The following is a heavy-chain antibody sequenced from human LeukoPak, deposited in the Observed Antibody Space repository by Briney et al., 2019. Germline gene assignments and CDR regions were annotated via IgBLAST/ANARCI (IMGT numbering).Heavy chain of an antibody. CDR2: INHSGST. CDR3: AVTFIAAAGDDAFDI. Sequence: SETLSLSCAVYGGAFSGDYSTWIRQPPGKGLEWIGEINHSGSTNYNPSLKSRDTISVDTSKNQFSLKLSSVTAADTAVYYCAVTFIAAAGDDAFDIWGQGTMVTVSS. J-gene: IGHJ3*02. V-gene: IGHV4-34*01. D-gene: IGHD6-13*01. CDR1: GGAFSGDY.